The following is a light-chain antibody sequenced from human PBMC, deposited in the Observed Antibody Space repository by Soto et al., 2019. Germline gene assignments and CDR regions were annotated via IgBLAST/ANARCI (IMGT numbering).Light chain of an antibody. CDR3: AAWDGSQVV. V-gene: IGLV1-44*01. Sequence: QSVLTQPPSASGTPGQRVTISCSRSSSNVVGNAVNWYRLLPGTAPKLLMYSDNQRPSGVPDRFSGSKSGTSASLVISGLLSVDEADYYCAAWDGSQVVFGGGTKLTVL. CDR1: SSNVVGNA. J-gene: IGLJ2*01. CDR2: SDN.